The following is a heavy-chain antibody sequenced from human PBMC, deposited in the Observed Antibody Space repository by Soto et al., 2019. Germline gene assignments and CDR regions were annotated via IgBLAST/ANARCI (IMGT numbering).Heavy chain of an antibody. Sequence: TLSHSCSVAGGYIRSADDFRNLIRQHPLKGLEWIGLRYYSGTTYYNPSLKSRVTISVDSSKNQFSLTVTSVTAADTAVYYCARVPTGTTGMYYFDNWGLGILVTFSS. V-gene: IGHV4-31*03. J-gene: IGHJ4*02. D-gene: IGHD1-1*01. CDR2: RYYSGTT. CDR3: ARVPTGTTGMYYFDN. CDR1: GGYIRSADDF.